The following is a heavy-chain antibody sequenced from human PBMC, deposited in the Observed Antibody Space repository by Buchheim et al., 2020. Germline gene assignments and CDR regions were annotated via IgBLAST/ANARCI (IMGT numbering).Heavy chain of an antibody. D-gene: IGHD3-22*01. CDR2: IYYSGST. CDR1: GGSISSSSYY. Sequence: QLQLQESGPGLVKPSETLSLTCTVSGGSISSSSYYWGWIRQPPGKGLEWIGSIYYSGSTYYNPSLKSRVTISVDTSKNQLSLKLSSLTAADTAVYYCASLYYYDSSGSLPFDYWGQGTL. CDR3: ASLYYYDSSGSLPFDY. J-gene: IGHJ4*02. V-gene: IGHV4-39*01.